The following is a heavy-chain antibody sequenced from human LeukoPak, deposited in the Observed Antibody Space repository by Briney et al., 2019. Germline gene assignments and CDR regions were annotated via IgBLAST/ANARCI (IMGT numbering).Heavy chain of an antibody. V-gene: IGHV3-66*01. Sequence: GVSLRLSCAVSGFAVSGNFMNWVRQAPGKGLEWVSVIHTGGSTFYADSVKGRFIISRDNSKNTLYLQMNKLRVDDTAVYYCARARDFDYWGQGTLVTVSS. CDR3: ARARDFDY. CDR1: GFAVSGNF. CDR2: IHTGGST. J-gene: IGHJ4*02.